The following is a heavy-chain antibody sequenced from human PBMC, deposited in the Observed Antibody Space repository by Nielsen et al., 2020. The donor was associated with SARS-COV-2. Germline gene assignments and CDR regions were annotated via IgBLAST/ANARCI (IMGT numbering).Heavy chain of an antibody. V-gene: IGHV4-59*01. J-gene: IGHJ5*02. CDR3: ASGVDSGSQVGFDP. CDR1: GGSISSYY. Sequence: SETLSLTCTVSGGSISSYYWSWIRQPPGKGLEWIGYIYYSGSTNYNPSLKSRVTISVDTSKNQFSLKLSSVTAADTAVYYCASGVDSGSQVGFDPWGQGTLVTVSS. D-gene: IGHD1-26*01. CDR2: IYYSGST.